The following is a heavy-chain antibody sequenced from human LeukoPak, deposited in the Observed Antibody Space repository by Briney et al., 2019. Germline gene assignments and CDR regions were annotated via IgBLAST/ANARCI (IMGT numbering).Heavy chain of an antibody. CDR2: IYYSGST. CDR1: GGSISSGGYY. Sequence: SETLSLTCTVSGGSISSGGYYWSWIRQHPGKGLEWIGYIYYSGSTYYNPSLKSRFTISVDTSKNQFSLKLSSVTAADTAVYYCARESRRTYWYNWNPEPSVRWFDPWGQGTLVTVSS. D-gene: IGHD1-20*01. CDR3: ARESRRTYWYNWNPEPSVRWFDP. J-gene: IGHJ5*02. V-gene: IGHV4-31*03.